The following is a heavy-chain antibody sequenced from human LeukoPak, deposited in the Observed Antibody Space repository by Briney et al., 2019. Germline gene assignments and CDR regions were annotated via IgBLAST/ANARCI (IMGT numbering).Heavy chain of an antibody. J-gene: IGHJ4*02. Sequence: SVKVSCKASGGTFSSYAISWVRQAPGQGLEWMGGIIPVLDVANSAQKFQGRVTFTADKSTSTAYMELSSLRPEDTAMYFCARGDSDDSGDFRTLEFWGQGTLVTVSS. V-gene: IGHV1-69*10. CDR2: IIPVLDVA. CDR1: GGTFSSYA. CDR3: ARGDSDDSGDFRTLEF. D-gene: IGHD4-17*01.